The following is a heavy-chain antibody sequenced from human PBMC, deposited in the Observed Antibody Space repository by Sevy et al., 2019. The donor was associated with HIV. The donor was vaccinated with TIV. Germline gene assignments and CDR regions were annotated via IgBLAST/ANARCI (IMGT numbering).Heavy chain of an antibody. CDR1: GDSMNTYY. D-gene: IGHD2-8*02. J-gene: IGHJ5*02. CDR2: ILYSGST. CDR3: ARLVPGYNWFDP. Sequence: SETLSLTCTVTGDSMNTYYWAWIRQPPGKSLEWVGYILYSGSTEYSPSLKSRVTMALDKSKNEVSLRLSSVTAADTVVYYCARLVPGYNWFDPWGQGRLVTVSS. V-gene: IGHV4-59*01.